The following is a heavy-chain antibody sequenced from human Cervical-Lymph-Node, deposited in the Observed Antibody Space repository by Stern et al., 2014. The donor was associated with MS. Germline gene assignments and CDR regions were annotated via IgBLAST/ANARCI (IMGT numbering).Heavy chain of an antibody. Sequence: QVQLLQPGSELKKPGASVKVSCKASGYSFTTSAMNWVRQAPGQGLEWMGWINTYTGNPLYAQGFTGRFVFSLDTSVSTAYLQISSLKAEDTAMYYCASQAASVYGASPTGYWGQGTLVTVSS. CDR2: INTYTGNP. V-gene: IGHV7-4-1*02. J-gene: IGHJ4*02. D-gene: IGHD4/OR15-4a*01. CDR3: ASQAASVYGASPTGY. CDR1: GYSFTTSA.